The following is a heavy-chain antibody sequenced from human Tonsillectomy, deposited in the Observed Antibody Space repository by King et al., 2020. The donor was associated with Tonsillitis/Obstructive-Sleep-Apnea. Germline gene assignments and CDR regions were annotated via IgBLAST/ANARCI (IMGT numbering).Heavy chain of an antibody. CDR1: GGSISRYY. J-gene: IGHJ4*02. Sequence: VQLQESGPGLVKPSDTLSLTCTVSGGSISRYYWSWIRQPPGKGLEWIGYIYYSGSTNYNPSLKSRVTISVDTSKNRVSLNLSSVTAADTAVYYLARLGYCSSTSCLPDYWGQGTLVTVSS. V-gene: IGHV4-59*07. D-gene: IGHD2-2*01. CDR3: ARLGYCSSTSCLPDY. CDR2: IYYSGST.